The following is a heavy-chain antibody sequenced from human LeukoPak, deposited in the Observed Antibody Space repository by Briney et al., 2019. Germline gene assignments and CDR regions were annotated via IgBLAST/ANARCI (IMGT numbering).Heavy chain of an antibody. V-gene: IGHV3-30*02. Sequence: GGSLRLSCAASGFTFSSYGMHWVRQAPGKGLEWVAFIRYDGSNKYYADSVKGRFTISRDNSKNTLYLQMNSLRAEDTAVYNCAKDGDQLTTFDYWGQGTLVTVSS. CDR2: IRYDGSNK. CDR3: AKDGDQLTTFDY. D-gene: IGHD2-2*01. J-gene: IGHJ4*02. CDR1: GFTFSSYG.